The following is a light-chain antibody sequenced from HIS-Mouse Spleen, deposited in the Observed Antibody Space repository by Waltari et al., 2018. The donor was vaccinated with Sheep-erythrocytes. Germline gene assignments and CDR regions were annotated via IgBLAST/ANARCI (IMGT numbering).Light chain of an antibody. CDR2: EGS. V-gene: IGLV2-23*01. CDR1: SSDVGSYNL. Sequence: QSALTQPASVSVSPGQSITISCTGTSSDVGSYNLVSWYQQHPGKAPNLMIYEGSKRPSGVSNRFSGSKSGNTASLTISWLQAEDEADYYCCSYAGSSTPWVFGGGTKLTVL. J-gene: IGLJ3*02. CDR3: CSYAGSSTPWV.